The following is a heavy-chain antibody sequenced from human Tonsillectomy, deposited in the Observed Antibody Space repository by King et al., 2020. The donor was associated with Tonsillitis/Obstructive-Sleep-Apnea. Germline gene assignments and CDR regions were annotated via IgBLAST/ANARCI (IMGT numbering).Heavy chain of an antibody. CDR2: ISAYNGNT. CDR1: GYAFTTYG. V-gene: IGHV1-18*01. D-gene: IGHD1-14*01. Sequence: QLVQSGAEVKKPGASVKVSCKASGYAFTTYGITWVRQAPGQGLEWMGWISAYNGNTKDAQKLQGRVTLTTDTSTSTAYMELRSLRSDDTAVYYCAKAGLEPRDSDWNFGLWGSGTLVTVSS. J-gene: IGHJ2*01. CDR3: AKAGLEPRDSDWNFGL.